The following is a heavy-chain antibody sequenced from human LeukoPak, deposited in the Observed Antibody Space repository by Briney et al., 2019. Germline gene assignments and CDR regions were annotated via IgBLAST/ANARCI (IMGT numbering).Heavy chain of an antibody. D-gene: IGHD6-13*01. Sequence: ASVKVSCKASGYTFTSYGISWVRQAPGQGLEWMGWISAYNGNTNYAQKLQGRVTMTTDTSTSTAYMELRSLRSEDTAVYYCARRIAAAGSPILRPDYYYYYGMDVWGQGTTVTVSS. J-gene: IGHJ6*02. CDR2: ISAYNGNT. V-gene: IGHV1-18*01. CDR3: ARRIAAAGSPILRPDYYYYYGMDV. CDR1: GYTFTSYG.